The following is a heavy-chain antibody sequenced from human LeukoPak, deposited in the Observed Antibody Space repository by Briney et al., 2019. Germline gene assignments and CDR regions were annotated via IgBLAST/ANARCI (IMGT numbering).Heavy chain of an antibody. CDR1: GYTFTSYY. CDR3: ARDKADFWSGYYNNWFDP. CDR2: INPSGGST. V-gene: IGHV1-46*01. D-gene: IGHD3-3*01. Sequence: ASVKVSCKASGYTFTSYYMHWVRQAPGQGLEWMGIINPSGGSTSYAQKFQGRVTMTRDTSTSTVYMGLSSLRSEDTAVYYCARDKADFWSGYYNNWFDPWGQGTLVTVSS. J-gene: IGHJ5*02.